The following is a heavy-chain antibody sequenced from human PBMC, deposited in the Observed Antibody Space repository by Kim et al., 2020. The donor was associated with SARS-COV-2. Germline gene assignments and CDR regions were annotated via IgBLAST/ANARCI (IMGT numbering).Heavy chain of an antibody. CDR2: IYYSGST. Sequence: SETLSLTCAVSGGSISSYYWSWIRQPPGKGLEWIGYIYYSGSTNYNPSLKSRVTISVDTSKNQFSLKLSSVTAADTAVYYCARDGAHYYGSGSYYRDYYYGMDVWGQGTTVTVSS. D-gene: IGHD3-10*01. CDR3: ARDGAHYYGSGSYYRDYYYGMDV. J-gene: IGHJ6*02. CDR1: GGSISSYY. V-gene: IGHV4-59*13.